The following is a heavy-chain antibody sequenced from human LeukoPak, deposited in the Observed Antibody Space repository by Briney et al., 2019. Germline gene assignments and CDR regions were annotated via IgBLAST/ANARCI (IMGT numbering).Heavy chain of an antibody. CDR3: ARDRGYADY. J-gene: IGHJ4*02. V-gene: IGHV3-33*01. Sequence: PGRSLRLSCAASGFTFSSYGMRWVRQAPGKGLEWVVVIWYDGSNKYYADSVKGRFTISRDNSKNTLYLQMNSLRAEDTAVYYCARDRGYADYWGQGTLVTVSS. CDR1: GFTFSSYG. CDR2: IWYDGSNK. D-gene: IGHD5-12*01.